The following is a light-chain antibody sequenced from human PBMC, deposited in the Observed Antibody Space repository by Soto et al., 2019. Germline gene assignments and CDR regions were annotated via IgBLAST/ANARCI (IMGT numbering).Light chain of an antibody. V-gene: IGLV2-14*01. CDR3: SSYTSSSNVV. CDR2: EVS. Sequence: QSVLTQPASLSGSPGQSITISCTGTSSDVGGYNYVSWYQHHPGKAPKLIIYEVSNRPSGASNRFSGSKSGNTASLTISGLQADDEADYYCSSYTSSSNVVLGIGTKVT. J-gene: IGLJ1*01. CDR1: SSDVGGYNY.